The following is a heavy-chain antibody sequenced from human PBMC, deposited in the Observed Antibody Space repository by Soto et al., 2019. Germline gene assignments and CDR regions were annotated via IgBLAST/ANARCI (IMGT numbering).Heavy chain of an antibody. D-gene: IGHD5-18*01. Sequence: QMQLVQSGPEVKKPGTSVKVSCKASGFTFTSSAVQWVRQARGQRLEWIGWIVVGSGNTNYAQKFQERVTITRDMSTSTAYMELSSRRSEDTAVYYCAAGRGYSYGLDAFDIWGQGTMVTVSS. V-gene: IGHV1-58*01. CDR2: IVVGSGNT. CDR3: AAGRGYSYGLDAFDI. J-gene: IGHJ3*02. CDR1: GFTFTSSA.